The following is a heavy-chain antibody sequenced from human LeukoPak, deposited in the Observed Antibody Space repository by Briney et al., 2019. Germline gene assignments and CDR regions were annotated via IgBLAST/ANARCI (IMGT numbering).Heavy chain of an antibody. D-gene: IGHD6-19*01. J-gene: IGHJ4*02. CDR2: ISSSSSVI. CDR1: GFSFSVYS. Sequence: QPGGSLRLSCAASGFSFSVYSMNWVRQAPGKGLEWLSYISSSSSVIYYADSVKGRFTISRDDAKNSLYLQMNSLRAEDTAVYYCTRDGAVAGDWGQGTLVTVSS. V-gene: IGHV3-48*04. CDR3: TRDGAVAGD.